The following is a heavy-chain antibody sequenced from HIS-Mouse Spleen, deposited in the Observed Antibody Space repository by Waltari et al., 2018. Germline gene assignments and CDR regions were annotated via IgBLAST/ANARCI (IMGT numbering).Heavy chain of an antibody. CDR2: IYYSGST. V-gene: IGHV4-39*07. J-gene: IGHJ2*01. D-gene: IGHD6-13*01. CDR3: AREIPYSSSWYDWYFDL. CDR1: GGSISSSSYY. Sequence: QLQLQESGPGLVKPSETRSLTCTVPGGSISSSSYYWGWIRQPPGKGLVWIGSIYYSGSTYYNPSLKSRVTISVDTSKNQFSLKLSSVTAADTAVYYCAREIPYSSSWYDWYFDLWGRGTLVTVSS.